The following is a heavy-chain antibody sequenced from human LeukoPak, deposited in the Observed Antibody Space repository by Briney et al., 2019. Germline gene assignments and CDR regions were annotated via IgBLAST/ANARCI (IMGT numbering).Heavy chain of an antibody. V-gene: IGHV4-59*01. D-gene: IGHD5-12*01. CDR2: IYYSGST. CDR3: ARESGYSGYEFDY. CDR1: GGSISSYY. Sequence: SETLSLTCTVSGGSISSYYWSGIRQPPEKGLEWIGYIYYSGSTNYNPSLKSRVTISVDTSKNQFSLKLSSVTAADTAVYYCARESGYSGYEFDYWGQGTLVTVSS. J-gene: IGHJ4*02.